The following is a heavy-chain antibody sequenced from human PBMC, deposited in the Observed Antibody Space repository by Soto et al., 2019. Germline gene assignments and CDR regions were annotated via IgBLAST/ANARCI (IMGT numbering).Heavy chain of an antibody. Sequence: EVQLVESGGGLVQPGGSLRLSCAASGFTFSNYSMNWVRQAPGKGLEWVSYISSSSSTIYYADSVKGRFTISRDNAKNSLYLQMNSLRAEDTAVYYCARAFHKYYDFWSGPPKNSSPQNYYYMDVWGKGTTVTVSS. CDR3: ARAFHKYYDFWSGPPKNSSPQNYYYMDV. V-gene: IGHV3-48*01. J-gene: IGHJ6*03. CDR2: ISSSSSTI. D-gene: IGHD3-3*01. CDR1: GFTFSNYS.